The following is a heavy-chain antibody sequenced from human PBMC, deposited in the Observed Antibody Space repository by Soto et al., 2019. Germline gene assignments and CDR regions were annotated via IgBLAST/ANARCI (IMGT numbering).Heavy chain of an antibody. CDR2: IIPIVDIT. Sequence: QVQLVQSGAEVKKPGSSVKVSCKATGGTFGSDTFTWVRQAPGQGLEWMGRIIPIVDITHYAPKFQGRVTITAHKATNTAYMELSSLRSEYAAVYYFARGYTVADAFDVWGQGTMVTVSS. CDR3: ARGYTVADAFDV. J-gene: IGHJ3*01. V-gene: IGHV1-69*02. CDR1: GGTFGSDT. D-gene: IGHD4-17*01.